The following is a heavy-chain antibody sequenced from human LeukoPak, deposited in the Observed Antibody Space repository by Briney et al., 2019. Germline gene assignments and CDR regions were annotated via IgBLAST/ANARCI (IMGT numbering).Heavy chain of an antibody. CDR1: GFTFSSYA. D-gene: IGHD2-15*01. Sequence: GGSLRLSCAASGFTFSSYAMSWVRQAPGKGLEWVSAISGSGGSTYYADSVKGRFTISRDNSKNTLYLQMNSLRAEDTAVYYCAKDDLDCSGGSCYSGYWGQGTLVTVSS. J-gene: IGHJ4*02. CDR3: AKDDLDCSGGSCYSGY. V-gene: IGHV3-23*01. CDR2: ISGSGGST.